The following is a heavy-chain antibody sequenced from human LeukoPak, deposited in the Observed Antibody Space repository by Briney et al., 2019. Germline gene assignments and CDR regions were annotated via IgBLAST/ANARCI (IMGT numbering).Heavy chain of an antibody. V-gene: IGHV4-61*02. Sequence: SETLSLTCTVSGGSISSGSYYWSWIRQPAGKGLEWIGRIYTSGSTNYNPSLKSRVTISVDTSKNQFSLKLSSVTAADTAVYYCARHNYGSGTLRFGRAFDIWGQGTMVTVSS. J-gene: IGHJ3*02. CDR1: GGSISSGSYY. CDR3: ARHNYGSGTLRFGRAFDI. CDR2: IYTSGST. D-gene: IGHD3-10*01.